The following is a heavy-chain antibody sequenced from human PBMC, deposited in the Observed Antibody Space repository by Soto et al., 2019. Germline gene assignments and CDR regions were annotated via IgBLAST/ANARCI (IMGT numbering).Heavy chain of an antibody. Sequence: QVQLQESGPGLVTPSQTLSLTCTVSSGSISSGNYYWSWIRQHPGKGLEWIGYIYYSGSPYYNPSLKSRVTISADTSKNQFSLKLSSVTAADTAVYYCARDSATVTTSTFDHWGQGTLVTVSS. V-gene: IGHV4-31*03. CDR1: SGSISSGNYY. D-gene: IGHD4-17*01. CDR2: IYYSGSP. J-gene: IGHJ4*02. CDR3: ARDSATVTTSTFDH.